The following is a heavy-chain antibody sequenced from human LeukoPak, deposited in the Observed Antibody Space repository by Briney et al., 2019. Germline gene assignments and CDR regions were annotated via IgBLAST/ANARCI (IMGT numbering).Heavy chain of an antibody. V-gene: IGHV4-39*01. CDR3: ARLSALYLMPLYNWNYPDYGMDV. Sequence: PSETLSLTCTVSGGSISSSSYYWGWIRQPPGKGLEWIGSIYYSGSTYYNPSLKSRVTISVDTSKNQFSLKLSSVTAADTAVYYCARLSALYLMPLYNWNYPDYGMDVWGQGTTVTVSS. J-gene: IGHJ6*02. CDR1: GGSISSSSYY. CDR2: IYYSGST. D-gene: IGHD1-7*01.